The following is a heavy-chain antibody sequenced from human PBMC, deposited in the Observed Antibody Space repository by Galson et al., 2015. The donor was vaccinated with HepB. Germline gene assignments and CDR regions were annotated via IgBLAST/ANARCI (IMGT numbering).Heavy chain of an antibody. J-gene: IGHJ6*02. V-gene: IGHV3-66*01. CDR1: GLTVSDNY. Sequence: SLRLSCAASGLTVSDNYMTWVRQAPGKGLEWVSVMYSGGNTYYADSVKGRFTVSEDHSKNTFYLQMNRLITEDTAVYYCARVPRDSSSWGGGMDVCGQGATVTVS. CDR3: ARVPRDSSSWGGGMDV. D-gene: IGHD6-13*01. CDR2: MYSGGNT.